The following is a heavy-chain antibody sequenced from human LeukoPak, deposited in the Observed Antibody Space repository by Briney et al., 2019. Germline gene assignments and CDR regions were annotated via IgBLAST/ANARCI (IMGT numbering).Heavy chain of an antibody. V-gene: IGHV3-23*01. J-gene: IGHJ6*01. CDR2: ISGSGGRT. CDR3: AKRLGDIVVVPAAWNYYYGMDV. CDR1: GFTFSSYA. Sequence: GGSLRLSCAASGFTFSSYAMSWVRQAPGKGLEWVSAISGSGGRTYYADFVKGRLTISRDNSKNPLYLQMNSLRAEDTALYYCAKRLGDIVVVPAAWNYYYGMDVWGQGATVTVSS. D-gene: IGHD2-2*01.